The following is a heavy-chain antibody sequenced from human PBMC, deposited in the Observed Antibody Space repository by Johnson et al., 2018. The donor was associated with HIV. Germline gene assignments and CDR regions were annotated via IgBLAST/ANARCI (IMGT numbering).Heavy chain of an antibody. Sequence: QVQLVESGGGVVQPGRSLRLSCAASGFSFSSYGMHWVRQAPGKGLEWVAVISYDGSNKYYADSVKGRFTISRDNSKNTLYLQMNSLRAEDTALYYCAKDRAHSSNYLDAFDIWGQGTMVTVSS. CDR1: GFSFSSYG. CDR2: ISYDGSNK. J-gene: IGHJ3*02. V-gene: IGHV3-30*18. D-gene: IGHD3-22*01. CDR3: AKDRAHSSNYLDAFDI.